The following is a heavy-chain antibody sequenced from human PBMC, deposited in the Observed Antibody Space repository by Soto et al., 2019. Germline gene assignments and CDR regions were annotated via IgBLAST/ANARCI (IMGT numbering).Heavy chain of an antibody. CDR2: ISGSGGST. D-gene: IGHD3-22*01. J-gene: IGHJ4*02. CDR1: GFTFSSYA. CDR3: AKDRPDYYDSSGSYGYFDY. Sequence: PGGSLRLSCAASGFTFSSYAMSWVRQAPGKGLEWVSAISGSGGSTYYADSVKGRFTISRDNSKNTLYLQMNSLRAEDTAVYYCAKDRPDYYDSSGSYGYFDYWGQGTLVTVSS. V-gene: IGHV3-23*01.